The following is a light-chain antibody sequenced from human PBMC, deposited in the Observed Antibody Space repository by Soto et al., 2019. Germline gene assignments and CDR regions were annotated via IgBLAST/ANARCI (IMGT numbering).Light chain of an antibody. V-gene: IGKV1-5*01. J-gene: IGKJ1*01. CDR1: QTISSW. CDR3: QQYNTFWT. CDR2: DVS. Sequence: DIQMTQSPSTLPASVGDRVTITARASQTISSWLAWYQQKPGKAPKLLIYDVSTLGSGVPSRFSGSGSGTDFTLTISSLQADDFATYYCQQYNTFWTFGQGTKVEIK.